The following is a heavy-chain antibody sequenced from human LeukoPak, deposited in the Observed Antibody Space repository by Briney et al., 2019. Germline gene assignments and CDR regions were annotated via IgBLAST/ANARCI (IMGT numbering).Heavy chain of an antibody. J-gene: IGHJ6*02. CDR1: GYDFTGYY. Sequence: ASVKVSCKASGYDFTGYYVHWVRQAPGHGFEWMGWVNPRNGGTHYAQNFQGRVTITGDTSITTAYMELGSLTSDDTAVYYCARSGGYDILTGPNNEYGMDVWGQGTTVTVSS. CDR2: VNPRNGGT. D-gene: IGHD3-9*01. CDR3: ARSGGYDILTGPNNEYGMDV. V-gene: IGHV1-2*02.